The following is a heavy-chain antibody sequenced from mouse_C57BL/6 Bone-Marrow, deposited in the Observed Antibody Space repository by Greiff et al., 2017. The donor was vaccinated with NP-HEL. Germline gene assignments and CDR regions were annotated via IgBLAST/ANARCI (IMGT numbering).Heavy chain of an antibody. CDR2: IDPSDSYT. D-gene: IGHD3-1*01. V-gene: IGHV1-69*01. Sequence: VQLQQSGAELVMPGASVKLSCKASGYTFTSYWMHWVKQRPGQGLEWIGEIDPSDSYTNYNQKFKGKSTLTVDKSSSTAYMQLSSLTSEDSAVYYYARSRVLGFAYWGQGTLVTVSA. CDR1: GYTFTSYW. J-gene: IGHJ3*01. CDR3: ARSRVLGFAY.